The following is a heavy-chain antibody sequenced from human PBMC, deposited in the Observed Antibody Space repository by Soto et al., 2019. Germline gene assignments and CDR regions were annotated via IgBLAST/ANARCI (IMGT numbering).Heavy chain of an antibody. CDR3: ASSARAGGYYYYGMDV. CDR1: GYTFTSYG. D-gene: IGHD3-10*01. Sequence: QVQLVQSGAEVKKPGASVKVSCKASGYTFTSYGISWVRQAPGQGLEWMGWISAYNGNTNYAQKLQGRVTMTTDTSTSTAYVELRSLRSDDTAVYYCASSARAGGYYYYGMDVWGQGTTVTVSS. CDR2: ISAYNGNT. V-gene: IGHV1-18*01. J-gene: IGHJ6*02.